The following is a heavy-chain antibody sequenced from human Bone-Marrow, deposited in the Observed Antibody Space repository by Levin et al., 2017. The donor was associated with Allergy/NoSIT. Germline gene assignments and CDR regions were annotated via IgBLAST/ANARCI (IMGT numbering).Heavy chain of an antibody. CDR1: GFTFRNAW. Sequence: GESLKISCAASGFTFRNAWMNWVRQAPGKGLEGVGRINNKIDSSTVDYAAPVKGRFTISRDNSKNSLYLQMNSLKTEDTAVDYWTTVTLTAYSDKFDHWGPGSLVTVSS. CDR3: TTVTLTAYSDKFDH. J-gene: IGHJ4*02. V-gene: IGHV3-15*01. D-gene: IGHD3-9*01. CDR2: INNKIDSSTV.